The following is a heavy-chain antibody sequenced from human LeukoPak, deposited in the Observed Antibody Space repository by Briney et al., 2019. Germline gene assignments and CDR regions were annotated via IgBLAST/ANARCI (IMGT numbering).Heavy chain of an antibody. V-gene: IGHV3-23*01. J-gene: IGHJ4*02. CDR2: ISGSGGST. CDR3: AKCVDGDYFGY. Sequence: GGSLRLSCAASGFTFSSYAMSWVRQAPGKGPEWASGISGSGGSTYYADSVKGRFTISRDNSKNTLYLQMNSLRAEDTAVYYCAKCVDGDYFGYWGQGTLVTVSS. CDR1: GFTFSSYA. D-gene: IGHD4-17*01.